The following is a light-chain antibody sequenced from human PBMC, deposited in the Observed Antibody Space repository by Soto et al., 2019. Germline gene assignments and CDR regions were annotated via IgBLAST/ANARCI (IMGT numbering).Light chain of an antibody. CDR3: LQDYTYPWT. Sequence: DIQMTQSPSTLSASVGDRVTITCRASQTVSGWLAWYQQKPGKAPTVLIYKSSSLQSRVPSRFSGSGSGTEFTLTISSLQPDDFATYYCLQDYTYPWTFGQGTKVDIK. CDR2: KSS. V-gene: IGKV1-5*03. J-gene: IGKJ1*01. CDR1: QTVSGW.